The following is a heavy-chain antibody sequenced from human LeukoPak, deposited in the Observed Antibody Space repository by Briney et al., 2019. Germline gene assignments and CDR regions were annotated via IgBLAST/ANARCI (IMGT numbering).Heavy chain of an antibody. CDR1: GFTFSNYE. Sequence: GGSLRLSCAASGFTFSNYEMNWVRLAPGEGLEWVSYISTSGSIIYYADSVKGRFTISRDNAKNSLFLQMNSLRAEDTAVYYCARGSYCSGGTCYSRWFDPWGQGTLVTVSS. CDR3: ARGSYCSGGTCYSRWFDP. CDR2: ISTSGSII. J-gene: IGHJ5*02. D-gene: IGHD2-15*01. V-gene: IGHV3-48*03.